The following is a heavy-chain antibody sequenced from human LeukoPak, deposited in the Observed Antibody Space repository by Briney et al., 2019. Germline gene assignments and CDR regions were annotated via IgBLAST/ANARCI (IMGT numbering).Heavy chain of an antibody. Sequence: GRSLRLSCAASGFTFSTYGMHWVRQAPCKGLEWVAVISYDGSNKHYADSVKGRFTISRDNSKNTLYLQMNSLRAEDTAVYYCAKESLHSQWLVYYYYGMDVWGQGTTVTVSS. CDR3: AKESLHSQWLVYYYYGMDV. CDR1: GFTFSTYG. J-gene: IGHJ6*02. CDR2: ISYDGSNK. V-gene: IGHV3-30*18. D-gene: IGHD6-19*01.